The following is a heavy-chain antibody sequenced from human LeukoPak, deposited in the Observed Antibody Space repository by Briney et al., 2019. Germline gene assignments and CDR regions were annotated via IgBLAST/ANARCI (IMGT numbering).Heavy chain of an antibody. J-gene: IGHJ4*02. CDR2: IYSGGST. D-gene: IGHD2-15*01. CDR3: ARNIGYCSGGSCYSAPLYFDY. V-gene: IGHV3-66*02. CDR1: GFTVSSNY. Sequence: GGSLRPSCAASGFTVSSNYMSWVRQAPGKGLEWVSVIYSGGSTYYADSVKGRFTISRDNSKNTLYLQMNSLRAEDTAVYYCARNIGYCSGGSCYSAPLYFDYWGQGTLVTVSS.